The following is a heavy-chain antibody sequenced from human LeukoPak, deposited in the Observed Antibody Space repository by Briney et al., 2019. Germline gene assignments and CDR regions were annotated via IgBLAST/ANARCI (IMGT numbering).Heavy chain of an antibody. D-gene: IGHD5-12*01. V-gene: IGHV4-59*01. J-gene: IGHJ4*02. CDR3: ARGVAGYGPYDY. CDR2: MYYSGST. Sequence: SGTLSLTCTVSGGSISSYYWSWIRQPPGKGLEWIGYMYYSGSTNYNPSLKSRVTISLDTPKNQFSLRLNSVTAADTAVYYCARGVAGYGPYDYWGQGTLVTVSS. CDR1: GGSISSYY.